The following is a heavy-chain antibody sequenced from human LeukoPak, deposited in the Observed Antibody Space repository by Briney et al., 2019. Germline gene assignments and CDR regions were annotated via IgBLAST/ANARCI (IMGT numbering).Heavy chain of an antibody. CDR1: GGSISSYY. D-gene: IGHD2-15*01. CDR2: IYYSGST. J-gene: IGHJ4*02. CDR3: ARHVTVVAATHYFDY. Sequence: PSETLSLTCTVPGGSISSYYWSWIRQPPGKGLEWFGYIYYSGSTNYNPSLKSRVTISVDTSKHQFSLKLSSVTAADTAVYYCARHVTVVAATHYFDYWGQGTLVTVSS. V-gene: IGHV4-59*08.